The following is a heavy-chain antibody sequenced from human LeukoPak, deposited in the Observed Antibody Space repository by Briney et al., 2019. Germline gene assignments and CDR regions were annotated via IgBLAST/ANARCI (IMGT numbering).Heavy chain of an antibody. Sequence: PGGSLRLSCAASGFTLSNYWMSWVRQASGKGLDWVANIKQDGSENYYVDSVKGRFTISRDNAKNSLYLQMNSLRAEDTAVYYCVGAVADSTGHHYFDYWGQGTLVTVSS. D-gene: IGHD3-22*01. CDR1: GFTLSNYW. J-gene: IGHJ4*02. CDR3: VGAVADSTGHHYFDY. CDR2: IKQDGSEN. V-gene: IGHV3-7*03.